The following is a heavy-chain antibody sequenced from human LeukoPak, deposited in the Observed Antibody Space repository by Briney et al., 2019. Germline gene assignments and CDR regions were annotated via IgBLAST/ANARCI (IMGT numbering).Heavy chain of an antibody. V-gene: IGHV1-8*03. CDR3: ARVQSHHDYGDHDYYYYYYMDV. Sequence: GASVKVSCKASGYIFTSYDINWVRQATGQGLEWMGWMNPNSGNTGYAQKFQGRVTITRNTSISTAYMELSSLRSEDTAVYYCARVQSHHDYGDHDYYYYYYMDVWGKGTTVTVSS. CDR1: GYIFTSYD. D-gene: IGHD4-17*01. J-gene: IGHJ6*03. CDR2: MNPNSGNT.